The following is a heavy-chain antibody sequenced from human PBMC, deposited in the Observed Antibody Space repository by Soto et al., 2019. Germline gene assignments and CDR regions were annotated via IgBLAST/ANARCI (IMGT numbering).Heavy chain of an antibody. CDR1: GGTFSSYA. CDR3: ARDRYYNASRGSTSRGVFDY. CDR2: IIPIFGTA. D-gene: IGHD3-22*01. J-gene: IGHJ4*01. V-gene: IGHV1-69*13. Sequence: SVKVSCKASGGTFSSYAISWVRQAPGQGLEWMGGIIPIFGTANYAQKFQGRVTITADESTSTAYMELSSLRSEDTAVYYCARDRYYNASRGSTSRGVFDYWG.